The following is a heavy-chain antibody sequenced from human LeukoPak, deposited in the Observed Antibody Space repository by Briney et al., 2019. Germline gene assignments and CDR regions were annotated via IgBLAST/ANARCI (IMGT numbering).Heavy chain of an antibody. J-gene: IGHJ3*02. V-gene: IGHV4-39*07. CDR1: GGSISSSSYY. Sequence: SEALSLTCTVSGGSISSSSYYWGWIRQPPGKGLEWIGSIYYSGSTYYNPSLKSRVTISVDTSKNQFSLKLSSVTAADTAVYYCAREGDCGGDCPKNAFDIWGQGTMVTVSS. CDR3: AREGDCGGDCPKNAFDI. CDR2: IYYSGST. D-gene: IGHD2-21*02.